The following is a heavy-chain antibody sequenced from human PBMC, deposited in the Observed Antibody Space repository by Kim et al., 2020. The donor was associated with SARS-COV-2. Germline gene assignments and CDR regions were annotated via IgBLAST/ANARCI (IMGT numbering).Heavy chain of an antibody. Sequence: ASVKVSCKASGYTFTSYDINWVRQATGQGLEWMGWMNPNSGNTGYAQKYQGRVTMTRKTSIRTAYMELNSLRSEDTAVYYCAIIGYGSHRYYYYYMDVWGKGTTVTVSS. V-gene: IGHV1-8*01. CDR2: MNPNSGNT. CDR1: GYTFTSYD. CDR3: AIIGYGSHRYYYYYMDV. J-gene: IGHJ6*03. D-gene: IGHD5-12*01.